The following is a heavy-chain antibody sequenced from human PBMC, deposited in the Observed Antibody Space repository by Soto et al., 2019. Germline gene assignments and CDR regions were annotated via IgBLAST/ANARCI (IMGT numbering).Heavy chain of an antibody. J-gene: IGHJ4*02. CDR3: ARLSGHANNGYYLDV. V-gene: IGHV3-21*06. CDR1: GFTFSAYS. D-gene: IGHD3-22*01. Sequence: SGGSLRLSCAASGFTFSAYSINWVRQAPGKGLYWVSSISPTSTSIFYGDSLEGRFTTSRDNAKNSLYLQMDSLRAEDTAVYFCARLSGHANNGYYLDVWGEGTLVTVSS. CDR2: ISPTSTSI.